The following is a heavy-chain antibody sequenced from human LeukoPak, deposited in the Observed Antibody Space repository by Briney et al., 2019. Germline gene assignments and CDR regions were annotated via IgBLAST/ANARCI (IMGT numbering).Heavy chain of an antibody. CDR2: IYYSGST. CDR3: ARRPPTGYCSSTSCYGVDY. Sequence: SETLSLTCTVSGGSISSSSYYWGWIRQPPGKGLEWIGSIYYSGSTYYNPSLKSRVTISIDTSKNQFSLKLSSVTDADTAVYYCARRPPTGYCSSTSCYGVDYWGQRTLVTVSS. J-gene: IGHJ4*02. CDR1: GGSISSSSYY. V-gene: IGHV4-39*01. D-gene: IGHD2-2*01.